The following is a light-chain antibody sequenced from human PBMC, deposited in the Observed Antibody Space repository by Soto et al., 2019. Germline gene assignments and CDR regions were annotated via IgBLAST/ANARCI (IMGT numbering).Light chain of an antibody. V-gene: IGKV3-20*01. CDR2: GAS. CDR1: QSVSSSY. J-gene: IGKJ4*01. Sequence: EIVLTQSPGTLSLSPGERATLSCRASQSVSSSYLAWYQQKPGQAPRLLIYGASSRATGIPDRFSGSGSGTDFTLTISRLEPEDFAVYYCQQYGSSPPIFFGGGTKVEIK. CDR3: QQYGSSPPIF.